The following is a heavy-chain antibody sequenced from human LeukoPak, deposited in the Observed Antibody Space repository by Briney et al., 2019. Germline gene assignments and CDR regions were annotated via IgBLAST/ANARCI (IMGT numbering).Heavy chain of an antibody. Sequence: ASVKVSCKASGYTFSDYYMHWVRQAPGQGLEWMGWINPNSGGTKYAQKFQGRVTMTGDTSINTAYMELSRLRSDDTAVYYCAREEGEWFGELFLPFKYWGQGTLVTVSS. CDR1: GYTFSDYY. CDR2: INPNSGGT. CDR3: AREEGEWFGELFLPFKY. D-gene: IGHD3-10*01. V-gene: IGHV1-2*02. J-gene: IGHJ4*02.